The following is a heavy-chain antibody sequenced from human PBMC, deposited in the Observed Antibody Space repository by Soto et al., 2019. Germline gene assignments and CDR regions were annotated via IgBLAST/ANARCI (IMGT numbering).Heavy chain of an antibody. CDR1: GYTFTSYG. V-gene: IGHV1-18*01. CDR2: ISAHNGNT. CDR3: ARGRYGDY. J-gene: IGHJ4*02. Sequence: QVHLVQSGAEVKKPGASVKVSCKASGYTFTSYGITWVRQAPGQGLERMGWISAHNGNTDYAQKLQGRVIVTRDTSTSTAYMELRSPISDDTAVYYCARGRYGDYWGQGALVTVSS. D-gene: IGHD1-1*01.